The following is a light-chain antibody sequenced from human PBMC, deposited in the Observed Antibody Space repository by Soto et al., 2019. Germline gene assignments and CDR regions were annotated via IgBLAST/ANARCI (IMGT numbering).Light chain of an antibody. CDR3: HQSYSTPPT. CDR1: QSISSY. Sequence: DIQMTQSPSSLSASVGDRVTITCRASQSISSYLMWYQQKPGKAPKLLIYAASSLQSGGPSRFSGSGSGTDFTLTISSLQPEDSATYSWHQSYSTPPTFGQGTKVEIK. CDR2: AAS. J-gene: IGKJ1*01. V-gene: IGKV1-39*01.